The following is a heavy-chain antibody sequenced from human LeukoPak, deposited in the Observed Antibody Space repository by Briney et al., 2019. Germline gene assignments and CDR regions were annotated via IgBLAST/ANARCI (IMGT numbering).Heavy chain of an antibody. CDR3: ASLLAQDAFDI. J-gene: IGHJ3*02. D-gene: IGHD2-15*01. V-gene: IGHV3-48*03. CDR2: ISSSGSTI. CDR1: GFTFSSYE. Sequence: GGSLRLSCAASGFTFSSYEMNWVRQAPGKGLEWVSYISSSGSTIYYADSVKGRLTISRDNAKNSLCLQMNSLRAEDTAVYYCASLLAQDAFDIWGQGTMVTVSS.